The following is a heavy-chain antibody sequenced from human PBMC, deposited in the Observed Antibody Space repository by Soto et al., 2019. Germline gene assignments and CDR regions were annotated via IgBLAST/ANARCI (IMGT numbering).Heavy chain of an antibody. CDR1: GGTFSSYA. CDR3: ATCGTSCYSRYV. CDR2: IIPIFGTA. D-gene: IGHD2-2*01. J-gene: IGHJ6*02. V-gene: IGHV1-69*12. Sequence: QVQLVQSGAEVKKPGSSVKVSCKASGGTFSSYAISWVRQAPGQVLECMGGIIPIFGTANYAQKFQGRVKMTADESTSTAYMELSSLRSADTAVYYCATCGTSCYSRYVWGQGTTFTVSS.